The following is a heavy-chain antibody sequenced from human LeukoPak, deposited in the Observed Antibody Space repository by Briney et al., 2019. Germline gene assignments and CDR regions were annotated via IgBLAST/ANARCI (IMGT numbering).Heavy chain of an antibody. CDR3: AREDVGVNAVFDY. J-gene: IGHJ4*02. V-gene: IGHV4-39*07. CDR1: GGSISSSSYY. D-gene: IGHD2-21*01. CDR2: IYYSGST. Sequence: SETLSLTCTVSGGSISSSSYYWGWIRQPPGTGLEWIGSIYYSGSTYYNPSLKSRVTISVDTSKNQFSLKLSSVTAADTAVYYCAREDVGVNAVFDYWGQGTLVTVSS.